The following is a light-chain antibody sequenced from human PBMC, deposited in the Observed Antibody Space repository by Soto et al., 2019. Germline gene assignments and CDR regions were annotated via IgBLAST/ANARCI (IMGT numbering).Light chain of an antibody. CDR3: AAWDDSLNGYV. Sequence: QSVLTQPPSASGTPGQRVTISCSGSSSNIGSDTVNWYQQLPGTAPKLLIYSNNQRPSGVPDRFSASKSGTSASLAISGLQSEDEADYYCAAWDDSLNGYVFGTGTKFTVL. V-gene: IGLV1-44*01. CDR2: SNN. J-gene: IGLJ1*01. CDR1: SSNIGSDT.